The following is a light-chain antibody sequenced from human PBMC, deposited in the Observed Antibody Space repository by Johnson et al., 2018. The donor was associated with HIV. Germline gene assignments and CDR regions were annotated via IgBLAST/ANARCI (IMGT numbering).Light chain of an antibody. J-gene: IGLJ1*01. CDR2: ENN. CDR3: GTWDSSLSAYV. V-gene: IGLV1-51*02. Sequence: QSVLTQPPSMSAAPGQKVTISCSASSSNIGNNYVSWYQQLPGTAPKLLIYENNKRPSGIPDRFSGSKSGTSATLGSTGLQPGDEADYYCGTWDSSLSAYVFGTGTKVTVL. CDR1: SSNIGNNY.